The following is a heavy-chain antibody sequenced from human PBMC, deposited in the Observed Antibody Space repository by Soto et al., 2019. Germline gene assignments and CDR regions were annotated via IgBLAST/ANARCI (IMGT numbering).Heavy chain of an antibody. J-gene: IGHJ4*02. D-gene: IGHD3-3*01. CDR3: ARVRDRYYDFWSAKLPYFDS. V-gene: IGHV3-7*03. CDR1: VGTVSTYW. Sequence: GRSQRRSGAGSVGTVSTYWRTWVRQAQGKGLEWVANIKQDGSEKHYVDSVKGRFTISRDNARDSVFLQMDSLRVDDTAVYYCARVRDRYYDFWSAKLPYFDSWGRGTLVTVSS. CDR2: IKQDGSEK.